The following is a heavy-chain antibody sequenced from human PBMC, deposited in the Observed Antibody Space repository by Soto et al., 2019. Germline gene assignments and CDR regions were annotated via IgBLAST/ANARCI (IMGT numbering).Heavy chain of an antibody. CDR1: GGSISSYY. J-gene: IGHJ4*02. CDR3: ASFLSYDYGGNPRDY. CDR2: IYYSGST. V-gene: IGHV4-59*01. D-gene: IGHD4-17*01. Sequence: SETLSLTCTVSGGSISSYYWSWIRQPPGKGLEWIGYIYYSGSTNYNPSLKSRVTISVDTSKNQFSLKLSSVTAADTAVYYCASFLSYDYGGNPRDYRGQGSLVTVSA.